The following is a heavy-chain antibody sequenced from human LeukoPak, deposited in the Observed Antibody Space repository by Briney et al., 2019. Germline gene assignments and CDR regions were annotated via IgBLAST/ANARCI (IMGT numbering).Heavy chain of an antibody. CDR2: IYYSGST. V-gene: IGHV4-59*01. CDR1: GGSISSYH. CDR3: ARKELDAFDI. D-gene: IGHD1-26*01. J-gene: IGHJ3*02. Sequence: SETLTLTCTVSGGSISSYHWSWIRQPPGKGLEWIGYIYYSGSTNYNPSLKSRVTISVDTSKNQFSLKLSSVTAADTAVYYCARKELDAFDIWGQGTMVTVSS.